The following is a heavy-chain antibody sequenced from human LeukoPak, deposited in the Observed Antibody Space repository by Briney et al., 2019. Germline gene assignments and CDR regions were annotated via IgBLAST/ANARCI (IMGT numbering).Heavy chain of an antibody. CDR3: ARAGIAAAILT. CDR1: GYTFTGYY. Sequence: GSLKVSCKASGYTFTGYYVHWVRQAPGQGLEWMGWINPNSGDTNYAQKFQGRVTMTRDTSISTAYMELSRLTSDDTAVYYCARAGIAAAILTWGQGTLVTVSS. CDR2: INPNSGDT. D-gene: IGHD6-13*01. V-gene: IGHV1-2*02. J-gene: IGHJ4*02.